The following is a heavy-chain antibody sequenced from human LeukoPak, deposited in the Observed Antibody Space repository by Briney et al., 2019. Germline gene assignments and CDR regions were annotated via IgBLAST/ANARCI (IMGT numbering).Heavy chain of an antibody. V-gene: IGHV1-18*01. CDR2: ISGYNGNM. CDR1: GYTFTSYG. CDR3: ASRVGATTATDAFDI. D-gene: IGHD1-26*01. Sequence: ASVKVSCKASGYTFTSYGISWVRQAPGQGLGWMGWISGYNGNMNYAQKFQGRVTMTTDTSTRTAYMGLTSLRFDDTAVYYCASRVGATTATDAFDIWGQGTMVTVSS. J-gene: IGHJ3*02.